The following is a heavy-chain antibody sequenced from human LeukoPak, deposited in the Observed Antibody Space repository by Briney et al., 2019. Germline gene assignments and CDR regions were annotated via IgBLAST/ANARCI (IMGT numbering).Heavy chain of an antibody. J-gene: IGHJ4*02. CDR1: GLTFRSYA. CDR2: ISGSAGST. CDR3: AKFSSSETTAFDY. D-gene: IGHD1-1*01. Sequence: GGSLRLSCAASGLTFRSYAMSWVRQAPGKGLEWVSAISGSAGSTYYAESVKGRFTISRGNSKNTLYLQMNSLRAEDTAVYYCAKFSSSETTAFDYWGQGTLVTVSS. V-gene: IGHV3-23*01.